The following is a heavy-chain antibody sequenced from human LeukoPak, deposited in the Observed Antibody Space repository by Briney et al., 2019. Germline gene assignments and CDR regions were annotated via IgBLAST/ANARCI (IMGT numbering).Heavy chain of an antibody. Sequence: PGGSLRLSCAASGFTFDDYAMHWVRQAPGKGLEWVSGISWNSGSIGYADSVKGRFTISRDNAKNSLYLQMNSLRAEDTALYYCAKDMDYGDYPGGGVDYWGQGTLVTVSS. CDR3: AKDMDYGDYPGGGVDY. V-gene: IGHV3-9*01. J-gene: IGHJ4*02. D-gene: IGHD4-17*01. CDR2: ISWNSGSI. CDR1: GFTFDDYA.